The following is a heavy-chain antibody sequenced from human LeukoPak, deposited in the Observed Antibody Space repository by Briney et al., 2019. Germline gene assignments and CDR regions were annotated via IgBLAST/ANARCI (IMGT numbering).Heavy chain of an antibody. J-gene: IGHJ3*02. Sequence: PGGSLRLSCTASGFTFSSYWMHWVRQAPGKGLVWVSRVNSDGSYTNLADSVRGRFTISRDNAKSTLYLQMNSLRAEDTAVYYCARNVQGGFDIWGQGTMVTVSS. D-gene: IGHD2-15*01. CDR3: ARNVQGGFDI. CDR2: VNSDGSYT. V-gene: IGHV3-74*01. CDR1: GFTFSSYW.